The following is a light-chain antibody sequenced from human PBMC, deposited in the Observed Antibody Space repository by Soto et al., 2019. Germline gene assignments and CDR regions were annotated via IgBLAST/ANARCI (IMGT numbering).Light chain of an antibody. CDR2: AAS. J-gene: IGKJ2*01. CDR3: QKYNSAPHT. CDR1: QGISNY. V-gene: IGKV1-27*01. Sequence: DIQMTQSPSSLSASVGDRVTITCRARQGISNYLAWYQQKPGKVPKLLIYAASTLQSGVPSRFSGSGSGTDFTLTISSLQPEDVATYYCQKYNSAPHTFGQGTKLESK.